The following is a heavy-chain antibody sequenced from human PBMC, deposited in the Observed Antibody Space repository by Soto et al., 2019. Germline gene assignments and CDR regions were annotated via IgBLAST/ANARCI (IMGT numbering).Heavy chain of an antibody. V-gene: IGHV3-30-3*01. CDR2: ISYDGSNK. J-gene: IGHJ4*02. CDR3: AREAQMYYFDY. CDR1: GFTFSSYA. Sequence: ESGGGVVQPGRSLRLSCAASGFTFSSYAMHWVRQAPGKGLEWVAVISYDGSNKYYADSVKGRFTISRDNSKNTLYLQMNSLRAEDTAVYYCAREAQMYYFDYWGQGTLVTVSS.